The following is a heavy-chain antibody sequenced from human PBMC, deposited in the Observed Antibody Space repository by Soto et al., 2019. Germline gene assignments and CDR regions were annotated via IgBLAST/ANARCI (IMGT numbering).Heavy chain of an antibody. CDR1: DGSVSSCSYY. Sequence: SETLYLTCTVSDGSVSSCSYYWGWIRQPTGKGLEWIGYIYYSGSTNYNPSLKSRVTISVDTSKNQFSLKLSSVTAAETAVYDCAIFCSGGSCYSDGFDLWGRVKRIT. CDR2: IYYSGST. V-gene: IGHV4-61*01. J-gene: IGHJ3*01. D-gene: IGHD2-15*01. CDR3: AIFCSGGSCYSDGFDL.